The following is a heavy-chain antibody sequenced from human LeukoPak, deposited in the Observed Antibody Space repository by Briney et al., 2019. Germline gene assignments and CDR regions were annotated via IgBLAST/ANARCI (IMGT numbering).Heavy chain of an antibody. V-gene: IGHV3-48*03. D-gene: IGHD6-13*01. Sequence: GGSLRLSCAASGFTFSSYEMNWVRQAPGKGLEWVSYISSSGSTIYYADPVKGRFTISRDNAKNSLYLQMNSLRAEDTAVYYCARRAWYVDYWGQGTLVTVSS. CDR3: ARRAWYVDY. J-gene: IGHJ4*02. CDR1: GFTFSSYE. CDR2: ISSSGSTI.